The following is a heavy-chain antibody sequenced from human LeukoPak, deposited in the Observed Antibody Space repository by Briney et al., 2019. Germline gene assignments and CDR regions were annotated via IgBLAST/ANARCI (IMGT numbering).Heavy chain of an antibody. J-gene: IGHJ4*02. Sequence: PGRSLRLSCAASGFTFSSYGMHRVRQAPGKGLEWVAVISYDGSNKYYADSVKGRFTISRDNSKNTLYLQMNSLRAEDTAVYYCAKELDYSSSWPRGFHYWGQGTLVTVSS. D-gene: IGHD6-13*01. CDR3: AKELDYSSSWPRGFHY. V-gene: IGHV3-30*18. CDR2: ISYDGSNK. CDR1: GFTFSSYG.